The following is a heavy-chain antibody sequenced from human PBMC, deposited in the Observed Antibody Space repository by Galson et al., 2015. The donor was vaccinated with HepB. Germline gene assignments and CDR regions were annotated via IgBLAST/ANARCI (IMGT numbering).Heavy chain of an antibody. CDR3: ARRVVVIEPHAFDI. Sequence: SETLSLTCTVSGGSISSSSYYWGWIRQPPGKGLEWIGSIYYSGSTNYNPSLKSRVTISVDTSKNQFSLKLSSVTAADTAVYYCARRVVVIEPHAFDIWGQGTMVTVSS. J-gene: IGHJ3*02. V-gene: IGHV4-39*07. CDR2: IYYSGST. CDR1: GGSISSSSYY. D-gene: IGHD3-22*01.